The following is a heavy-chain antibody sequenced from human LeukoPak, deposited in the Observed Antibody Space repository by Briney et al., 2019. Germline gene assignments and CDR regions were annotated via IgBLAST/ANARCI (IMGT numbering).Heavy chain of an antibody. J-gene: IGHJ1*01. CDR1: GFTFSSFD. CDR3: ATITSMRVVLIS. D-gene: IGHD3-22*01. CDR2: ISVSATNT. V-gene: IGHV3-23*01. Sequence: AGGSLRLSCAASGFTFSSFDMTWVRQAPGKGLEWVSTISVSATNTYYADSVKGRFTISRDNSKNTLYLRMNSLRVDDTAVYYCATITSMRVVLISWGQGTLVTVSS.